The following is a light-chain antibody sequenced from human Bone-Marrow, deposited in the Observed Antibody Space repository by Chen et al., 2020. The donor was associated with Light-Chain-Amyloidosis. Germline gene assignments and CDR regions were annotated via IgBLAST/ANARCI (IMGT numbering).Light chain of an antibody. CDR2: DVS. CDR1: SSDVGSCNL. V-gene: IGLV2-23*02. J-gene: IGLJ2*01. CDR3: CSYAGSSTLV. Sequence: QSALTQPVSVSGSSGQSITISCTGTSSDVGSCNLVSWYQQHPGKAPKLMIYDVSKLPSGVSNRFSGSKSGNTASLTISGLQAEDEADYYFCSYAGSSTLVFGGGTKLTVL.